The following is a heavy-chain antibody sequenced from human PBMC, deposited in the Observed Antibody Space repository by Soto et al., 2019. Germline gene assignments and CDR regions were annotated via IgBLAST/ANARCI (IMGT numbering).Heavy chain of an antibody. J-gene: IGHJ4*02. CDR1: GFTFSSYS. Sequence: PGGSLRLSCAASGFTFSSYSMNWARQAPGKGLEWVSYISSSSSTIYYADSVKGRFTISRDNAKNSLYLQMNSLRAEDTAVYYCARDLLPPYWGQGTLVTVSS. V-gene: IGHV3-48*01. D-gene: IGHD1-26*01. CDR3: ARDLLPPY. CDR2: ISSSSSTI.